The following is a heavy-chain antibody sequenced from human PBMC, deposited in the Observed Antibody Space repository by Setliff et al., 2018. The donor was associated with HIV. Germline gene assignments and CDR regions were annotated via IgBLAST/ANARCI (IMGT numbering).Heavy chain of an antibody. CDR2: INHSGST. CDR1: GGSFSGYY. CDR3: ARGATAPCPDV. J-gene: IGHJ6*04. V-gene: IGHV4-34*01. D-gene: IGHD1-26*01. Sequence: PSETLSLTCAVYGGSFSGYYWSWIRQPPGKGLEWIGEINHSGSTNYNPSLKSRVTISVDTSKNQFSPKLSSVTAADTAVYYCARGATAPCPDVWGKGTTVTVSS.